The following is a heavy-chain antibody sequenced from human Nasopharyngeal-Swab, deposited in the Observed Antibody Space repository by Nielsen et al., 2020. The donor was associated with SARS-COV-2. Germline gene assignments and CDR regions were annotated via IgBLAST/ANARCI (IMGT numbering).Heavy chain of an antibody. J-gene: IGHJ4*02. CDR3: ARGYGSGS. V-gene: IGHV4-39*07. Sequence: GSLRLSCTVSGGSVSSGSYYWSWIRQPPGKGLEWIGEINHSGSTNYNPSLKSRVTISVDTSKNQFSLKLSSVTAADTAVYYCARGYGSGSWGQGTLVTVSS. CDR2: INHSGST. D-gene: IGHD3-10*01. CDR1: GGSVSSGSYY.